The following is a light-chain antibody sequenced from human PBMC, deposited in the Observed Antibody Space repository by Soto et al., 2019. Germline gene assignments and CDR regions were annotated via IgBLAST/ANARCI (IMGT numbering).Light chain of an antibody. Sequence: QSVLTQPPSVSGSPGQSVTISCTGTSSDVGSYNRVSWYQQSPGTAPKLMIYEVNNRPSGVPDRFSGSKSGSTASLTISGLQAEDEAEYYCCLSPGSLTWLFGGGTKLTVL. CDR1: SSDVGSYNR. CDR2: EVN. V-gene: IGLV2-18*01. J-gene: IGLJ3*02. CDR3: CLSPGSLTWL.